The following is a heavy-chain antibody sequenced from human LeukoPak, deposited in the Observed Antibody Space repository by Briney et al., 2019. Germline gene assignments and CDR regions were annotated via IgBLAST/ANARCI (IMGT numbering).Heavy chain of an antibody. CDR1: EFTFSRYA. CDR2: ISYDGTKT. J-gene: IGHJ4*02. D-gene: IGHD1-14*01. V-gene: IGHV3-30*18. Sequence: GGSLRLSCAASEFTFSRYAMHWVRKAPGKGLERLAIISYDGTKTYYADSVKGRFTISRDNSKNILYLQMNSPRTEDTGLYYCAKDNGKWDFLALFDHWGQGAHVIVS. CDR3: AKDNGKWDFLALFDH.